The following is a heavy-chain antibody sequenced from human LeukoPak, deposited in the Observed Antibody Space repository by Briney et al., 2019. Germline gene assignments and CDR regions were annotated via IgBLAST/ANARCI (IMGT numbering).Heavy chain of an antibody. CDR2: INHSGST. V-gene: IGHV4-34*01. J-gene: IGHJ4*02. Sequence: PSETLSLTCAVYGGSFSGYYWSWIRQPPGKGLEWIGEINHSGSTYYNPSLKSLVTISVDTSKNQFSLKLSSVTAADTAVYYCASERITIFGVVIMFYWGQGTLVTVSS. CDR3: ASERITIFGVVIMFY. D-gene: IGHD3-3*01. CDR1: GGSFSGYY.